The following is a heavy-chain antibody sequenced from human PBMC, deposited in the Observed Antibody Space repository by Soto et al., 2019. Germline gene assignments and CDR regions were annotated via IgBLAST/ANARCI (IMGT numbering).Heavy chain of an antibody. J-gene: IGHJ4*02. CDR2: ISYDGNNK. CDR3: AGEWYIAVDY. Sequence: QVQLVESGGGVVQPGRSLRLSCAASGFTFSSYAMHWVRQAPGKGLEWVAVISYDGNNKNYADSVKGRFTISRDTSKNTLYLQMNSLRVEDTAVYYCAGEWYIAVDYWGQGTLVTVSS. V-gene: IGHV3-30-3*01. D-gene: IGHD2-8*01. CDR1: GFTFSSYA.